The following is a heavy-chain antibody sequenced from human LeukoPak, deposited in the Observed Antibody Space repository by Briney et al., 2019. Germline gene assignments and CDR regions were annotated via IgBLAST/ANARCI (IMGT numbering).Heavy chain of an antibody. J-gene: IGHJ5*02. CDR1: GFTLSDFW. CDR3: ARESTEDRPGS. CDR2: IDQDGSDK. D-gene: IGHD5/OR15-5a*01. Sequence: RSGGSLRLSCAASGFTLSDFWMSWVRQAPGKGLEWVANIDQDGSDKNYVGSVKGRFTISRDDAKNSLFLQMNSLRAEDTAVYYCARESTEDRPGSWGQGTLVTVSS. V-gene: IGHV3-7*01.